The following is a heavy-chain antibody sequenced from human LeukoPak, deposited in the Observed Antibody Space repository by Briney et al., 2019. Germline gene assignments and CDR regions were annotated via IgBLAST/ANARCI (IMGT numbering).Heavy chain of an antibody. CDR1: GFTFSSYS. V-gene: IGHV3-21*01. J-gene: IGHJ1*01. Sequence: GGSPRLSCAASGFTFSSYSMNWVRQAPGKGLEWVSSISSGSSYIYYADSVKGRSTISRDNAKNSLYLQMNSLRAEDTAVYYCARASDSSGYYSYFDHWGQGTLVTVSS. D-gene: IGHD3-22*01. CDR2: ISSGSSYI. CDR3: ARASDSSGYYSYFDH.